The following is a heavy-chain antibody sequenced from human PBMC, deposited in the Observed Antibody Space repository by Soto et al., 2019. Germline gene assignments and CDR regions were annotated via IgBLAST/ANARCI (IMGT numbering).Heavy chain of an antibody. CDR1: GFSLSTRDVG. D-gene: IGHD6-19*01. CDR2: LYWDDDN. V-gene: IGHV2-5*02. Sequence: QITLKESGPTLVKPTQTPTLTCTFSGFSLSTRDVGVGWIRQPPGKALEWLALLYWDDDNRYSPSLRRRLTLTKDTSKNQVVLTMTNMDPVDTATYYCAHGSGWLFDYWGPGTLVTVSS. CDR3: AHGSGWLFDY. J-gene: IGHJ4*02.